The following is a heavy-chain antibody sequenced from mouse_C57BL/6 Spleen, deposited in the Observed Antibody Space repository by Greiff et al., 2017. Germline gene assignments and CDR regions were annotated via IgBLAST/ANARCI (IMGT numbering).Heavy chain of an antibody. CDR1: GYTFTSYW. V-gene: IGHV1-69*01. J-gene: IGHJ4*01. CDR3: SREKWSMDD. CDR2: IDPSDSYT. D-gene: IGHD1-3*01. Sequence: QVQLQQPGAELVMPGASVKLSCKASGYTFTSYWMHWVKQRPGQGLEWIGEIDPSDSYTKYNQKFKSKSTLTVDKSSSTAYMQLSSLTSEDAAVYNCSREKWSMDDRGQGTSVTFS.